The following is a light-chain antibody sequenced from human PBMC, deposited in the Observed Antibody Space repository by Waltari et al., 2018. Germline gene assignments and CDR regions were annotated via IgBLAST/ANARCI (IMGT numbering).Light chain of an antibody. V-gene: IGKV3-20*01. CDR2: GAS. CDR3: QEYATRT. CDR1: QSVSGSY. J-gene: IGKJ1*01. Sequence: EIILTQSTGTLSFSPGERATLSCRASQSVSGSYLVWYQQKPGQAPRLLIYGASSRATGIPDRFSGSGSGTDFTLTISRLEPEDFAIYYCQEYATRTFGQGTKVEIK.